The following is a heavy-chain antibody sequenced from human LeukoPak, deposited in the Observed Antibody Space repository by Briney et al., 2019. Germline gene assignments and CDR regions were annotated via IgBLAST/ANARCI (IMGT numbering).Heavy chain of an antibody. CDR1: GGSFSGYY. Sequence: SETLSLTCAVYGGSFSGYYWSWIRQPPGKGLEWIGEINHSGSTNYNPSLKSRVTISVDTSKNQFSLKLSSVTAADTAVYYCARVRGSSSVWGQGTLVTVSS. J-gene: IGHJ4*02. CDR3: ARVRGSSSV. D-gene: IGHD6-6*01. CDR2: INHSGST. V-gene: IGHV4-34*01.